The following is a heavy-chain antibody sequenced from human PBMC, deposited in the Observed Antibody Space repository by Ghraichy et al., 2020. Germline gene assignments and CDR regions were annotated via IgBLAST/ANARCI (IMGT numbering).Heavy chain of an antibody. J-gene: IGHJ5*02. Sequence: ASVKVSCKASGYTFTSYGISWVRQAPGQGLEWMGWISAYNGNTNYAQKLQGRVTMTTDTSTSTAYMELRSLRSDDTAVYYCARVLGTRGGSSSGWYLYNWFDPWGQGTLVTVSS. V-gene: IGHV1-18*01. CDR1: GYTFTSYG. CDR3: ARVLGTRGGSSSGWYLYNWFDP. CDR2: ISAYNGNT. D-gene: IGHD6-19*01.